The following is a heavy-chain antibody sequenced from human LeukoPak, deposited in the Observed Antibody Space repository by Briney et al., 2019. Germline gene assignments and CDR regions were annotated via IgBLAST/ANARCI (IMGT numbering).Heavy chain of an antibody. CDR1: GFTFRTYA. D-gene: IGHD2-15*01. Sequence: GGSLRLSCETSGFTFRTYAMNWVRQAPGKGLEWVSSMGGSGTSIYYADSVKGRFTISRDNAKNSLYLQMNSLRVDDTAVYYCAKQLGYCSDGSCYFPYWGQGTLVTVSP. V-gene: IGHV3-21*01. CDR2: MGGSGTSI. J-gene: IGHJ4*02. CDR3: AKQLGYCSDGSCYFPY.